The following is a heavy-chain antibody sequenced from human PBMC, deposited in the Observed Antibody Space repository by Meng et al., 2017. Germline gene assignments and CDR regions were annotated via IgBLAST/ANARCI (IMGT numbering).Heavy chain of an antibody. D-gene: IGHD4-17*01. V-gene: IGHV3-73*01. CDR3: SRLETTAFDY. CDR1: GGSIRSGSY. CDR2: IRSKANNYAT. J-gene: IGHJ4*02. Sequence: VQRAESGPGRVKPSQTLSLPCTVSGGSIRSGSYYWGWIRQPAGKGLGWVGRIRSKANNYATAYAASVIGRFTISRDDSKNTAYLQMNSLKTEDTAVYYCSRLETTAFDYWGQGILVTVSS.